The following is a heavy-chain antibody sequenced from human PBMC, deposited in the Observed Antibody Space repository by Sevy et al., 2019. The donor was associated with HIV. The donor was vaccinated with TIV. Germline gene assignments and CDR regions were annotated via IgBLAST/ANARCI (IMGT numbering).Heavy chain of an antibody. D-gene: IGHD3-10*01. CDR3: ARVPYGSENYYYGMDV. CDR1: GFTFSSYW. Sequence: GGSLRLSCAASGFTFSSYWMSWVRQAPGKGLEWVANIKQDGSEKYYVDSVKGRLTITRDNAKNSLYLQMNSLRAEDTAVYYCARVPYGSENYYYGMDVSGQGTTVTVSS. V-gene: IGHV3-7*03. J-gene: IGHJ6*02. CDR2: IKQDGSEK.